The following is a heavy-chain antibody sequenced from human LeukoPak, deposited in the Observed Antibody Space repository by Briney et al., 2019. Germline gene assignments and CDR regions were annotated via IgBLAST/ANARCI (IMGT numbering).Heavy chain of an antibody. CDR2: ISSRGSTI. V-gene: IGHV3-48*03. J-gene: IGHJ4*02. CDR1: GFTFSSYE. CDR3: ARDHMGTFDY. D-gene: IGHD7-27*01. Sequence: GGSLRLSWAASGFTFSSYEMNWVRQAPGKGLEWVSYISSRGSTIYYADSVKGRFTISRDNAKNSLYLQMNSLRAEDTAVYYCARDHMGTFDYWGQGTLVTVSS.